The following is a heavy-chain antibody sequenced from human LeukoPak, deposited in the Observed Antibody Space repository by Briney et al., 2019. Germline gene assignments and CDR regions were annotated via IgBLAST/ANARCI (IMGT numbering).Heavy chain of an antibody. J-gene: IGHJ4*02. CDR3: AKGVGYCSGGSCQQFDY. Sequence: GGSLRLSCAASAFTFSNYAMSWVRQAPGKGLEWVSSISGSGDSTYYADSVKGRFTISRDNSKNTLYLQMNSLRAEDTAVYYCAKGVGYCSGGSCQQFDYWGQGTLVTVSS. CDR1: AFTFSNYA. CDR2: ISGSGDST. V-gene: IGHV3-23*01. D-gene: IGHD2-15*01.